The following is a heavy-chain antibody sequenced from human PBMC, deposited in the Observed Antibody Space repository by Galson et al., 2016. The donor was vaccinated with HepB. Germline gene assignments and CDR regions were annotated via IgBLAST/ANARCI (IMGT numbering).Heavy chain of an antibody. Sequence: ETLSLTCAVYGGSFSHYYWNWIRQPPGKGLEWIGEINRSGSTNYDPSLRSRLTISVDTSKNQFSLKMTSVTAADAAVYYCARLGGNDHSNFDWFDPWGQGTLVTVSS. J-gene: IGHJ5*02. CDR1: GGSFSHYY. CDR3: ARLGGNDHSNFDWFDP. V-gene: IGHV4-34*01. D-gene: IGHD4-11*01. CDR2: INRSGST.